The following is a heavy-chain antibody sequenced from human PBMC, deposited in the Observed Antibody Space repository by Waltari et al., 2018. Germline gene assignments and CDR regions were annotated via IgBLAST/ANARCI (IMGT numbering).Heavy chain of an antibody. D-gene: IGHD3-3*02. J-gene: IGHJ4*02. CDR3: AGRGAKMFSI. V-gene: IGHV1-69*02. CDR1: GGTFSTYT. Sequence: HVQLEQSGAEVKKPGSSVKVSCKASGGTFSTYTVTWVRQAPGQGLEWMGSIIPFLGISKYAQSLQARLTITVDQSTNTGYMELNNLRPEDTGVYFCAGRGAKMFSIWGRGTLVTVSS. CDR2: IIPFLGIS.